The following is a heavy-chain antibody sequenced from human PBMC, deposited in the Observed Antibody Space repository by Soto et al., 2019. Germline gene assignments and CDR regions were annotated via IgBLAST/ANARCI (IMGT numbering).Heavy chain of an antibody. J-gene: IGHJ4*02. V-gene: IGHV1-18*01. CDR2: ISAYNGNI. CDR1: GYTFTSYG. D-gene: IGHD6-19*01. CDR3: ARDLAVGLVDY. Sequence: ASVKVSCKASGYTFTSYGISWVRQAPGQGLEWMGWISAYNGNIKYAQKLQGRVTMTTDTSTSTAYMELRSLRSDDTAVYYCARDLAVGLVDYWGQGTLVTVSS.